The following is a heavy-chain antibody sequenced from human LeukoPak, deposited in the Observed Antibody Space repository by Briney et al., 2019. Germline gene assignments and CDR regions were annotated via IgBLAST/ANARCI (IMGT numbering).Heavy chain of an antibody. CDR1: GGSINSYY. Sequence: SETLSLTCTVSGGSINSYYWGWIRQPPGKGLEWIGSIYYSGSTYYNPSLKSRVTISVDTSKNQFSLKLSPVTAADTAVYYCARSYYYDSSGYYWWGQGTLVTVSS. D-gene: IGHD3-22*01. CDR3: ARSYYYDSSGYYW. V-gene: IGHV4-39*07. J-gene: IGHJ4*02. CDR2: IYYSGST.